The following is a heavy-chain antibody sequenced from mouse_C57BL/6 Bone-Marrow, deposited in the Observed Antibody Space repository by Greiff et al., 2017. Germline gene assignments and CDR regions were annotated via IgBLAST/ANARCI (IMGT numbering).Heavy chain of an antibody. Sequence: VMLVESGPGLLQPSQTLSLTCSFSGFSLRTVGMGVGWIRQPSGKGLEGLAHIWWDDDKYYNPALKSRLTISKDTSKNQVFLKIANVDTADTATYYCVRRGFYYYGSSYVALDYWGQGTSVTVSS. CDR2: IWWDDDK. J-gene: IGHJ4*01. CDR3: VRRGFYYYGSSYVALDY. CDR1: GFSLRTVGMG. D-gene: IGHD1-1*01. V-gene: IGHV8-8*01.